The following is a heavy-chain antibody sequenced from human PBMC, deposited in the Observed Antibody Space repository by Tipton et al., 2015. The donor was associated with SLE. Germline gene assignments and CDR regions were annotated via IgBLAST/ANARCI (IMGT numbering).Heavy chain of an antibody. V-gene: IGHV4-39*07. CDR2: IYYSGST. Sequence: GLVKPSETLSLTCTVSGASISTYYWGWIRQPPGKGLEWIGSIYYSGSTYYNPSLKSRLTISVDTSKNQLSLKLSSVTAADTAVYYCASKISVTTDYWGQGTLVTVSS. D-gene: IGHD4-17*01. CDR1: GASISTYY. J-gene: IGHJ4*02. CDR3: ASKISVTTDY.